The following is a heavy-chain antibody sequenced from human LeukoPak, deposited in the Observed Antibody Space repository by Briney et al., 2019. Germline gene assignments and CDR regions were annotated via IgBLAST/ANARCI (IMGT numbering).Heavy chain of an antibody. Sequence: RSGGSLRRSCAASGCTFSSYGMHWVRQAPGKGLEWVANIKQDGSEKYYVDSVKGRFTISRDNADRSLYLQMTSLRVEDTAVYFCASRYCTGVNCFAASYMCMDVWGKGTTVTVSS. CDR1: GCTFSSYG. J-gene: IGHJ6*03. V-gene: IGHV3-7*01. CDR3: ASRYCTGVNCFAASYMCMDV. D-gene: IGHD2-8*02. CDR2: IKQDGSEK.